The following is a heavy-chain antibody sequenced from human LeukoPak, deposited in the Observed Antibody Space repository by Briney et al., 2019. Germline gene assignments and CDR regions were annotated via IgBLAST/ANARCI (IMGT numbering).Heavy chain of an antibody. D-gene: IGHD6-13*01. J-gene: IGHJ4*02. CDR1: GFTVSSSY. CDR2: IYSGGST. V-gene: IGHV3-53*01. CDR3: ARVRDSGRSGAWPQDY. Sequence: GGSLRLSCAASGFTVSSSYMIWVRQPPGKGLEWVAVIYSGGSTYYAHSVKGRFTISRDTSKNQLYLQMNTLTAEDTAVDYCARVRDSGRSGAWPQDYWGQGSLVTVSS.